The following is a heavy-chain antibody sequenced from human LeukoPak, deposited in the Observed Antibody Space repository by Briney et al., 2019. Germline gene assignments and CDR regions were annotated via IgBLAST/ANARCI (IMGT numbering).Heavy chain of an antibody. Sequence: PSETLSLTCTVPGGSISSYYWSWIRQPPGKGLEWIGYIYYSGSTNYNPSLKSRVTISVDTSKNQFSLKLSSVTAADTAVYYCARVDFWSGYYDYWGQGTLVTVSS. J-gene: IGHJ4*02. CDR1: GGSISSYY. D-gene: IGHD3-3*01. V-gene: IGHV4-59*01. CDR3: ARVDFWSGYYDY. CDR2: IYYSGST.